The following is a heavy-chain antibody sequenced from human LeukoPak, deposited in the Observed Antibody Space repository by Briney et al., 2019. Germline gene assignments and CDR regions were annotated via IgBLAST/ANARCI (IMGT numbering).Heavy chain of an antibody. D-gene: IGHD5-18*01. J-gene: IGHJ4*02. CDR3: ARMIDYNYGYAFDF. Sequence: GGSLRLSCAASGFTFSSYTMNWVRQAPGKGLEWVSYISTGGSISYADSVKGRFTISRDNAKNSLYLQMNSLRDGDTAVYYCARMIDYNYGYAFDFWGQGTLVTVSS. CDR1: GFTFSSYT. V-gene: IGHV3-48*02. CDR2: ISTGGSI.